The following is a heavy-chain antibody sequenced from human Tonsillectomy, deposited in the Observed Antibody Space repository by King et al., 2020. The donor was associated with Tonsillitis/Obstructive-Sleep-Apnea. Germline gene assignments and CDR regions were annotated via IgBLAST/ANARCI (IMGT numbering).Heavy chain of an antibody. Sequence: VQLVESGGGVVQPGRSLRLSCAAAGFTFSSYGMHWGRQAPGKGLEWVAVIWYDGSNKYYADSVKGRLTISRDNSKNTLYLQMHSMRDEDTAVYYCARDYEGDYFDYWGQGTLVTVSS. CDR2: IWYDGSNK. V-gene: IGHV3-33*01. D-gene: IGHD5-12*01. CDR3: ARDYEGDYFDY. J-gene: IGHJ4*02. CDR1: GFTFSSYG.